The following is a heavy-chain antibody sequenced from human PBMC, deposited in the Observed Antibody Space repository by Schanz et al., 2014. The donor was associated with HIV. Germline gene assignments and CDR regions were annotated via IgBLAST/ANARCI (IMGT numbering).Heavy chain of an antibody. CDR2: IGHSGST. CDR3: ARGFLMGRDYDYILGSSRYAAWFDP. CDR1: GDSLSDNY. V-gene: IGHV4-34*02. J-gene: IGHJ5*02. Sequence: QVRLQQWGAGLLKPSETLTLTCAVYGDSLSDNYWTWIRQSPGKGLEWIGEIGHSGSTNYHPSLKIRVTMSVDTSKNQFSLKLVSVTAADTAVYYCARGFLMGRDYDYILGSSRYAAWFDPWGQGTLVTVSS. D-gene: IGHD3-16*01.